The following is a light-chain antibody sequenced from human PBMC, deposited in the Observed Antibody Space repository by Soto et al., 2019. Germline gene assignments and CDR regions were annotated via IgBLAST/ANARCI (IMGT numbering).Light chain of an antibody. CDR1: QSISSY. V-gene: IGKV1-39*01. CDR2: DVS. J-gene: IGKJ5*01. Sequence: DIQMTPSPSSLSASVGDRVTIPCRASQSISSYLNWYQQKPGKAPKVLIYDVSSLQSGVPSRFSGSGSGTDFTLTIRSLQPEDFATYYCQQSYRTPITFGQGTRLEVK. CDR3: QQSYRTPIT.